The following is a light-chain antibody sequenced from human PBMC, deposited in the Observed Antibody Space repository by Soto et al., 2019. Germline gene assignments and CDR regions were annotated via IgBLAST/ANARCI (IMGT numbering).Light chain of an antibody. Sequence: EVVLTQSPGTLALSPRKRATLSYRTSQTVSSSFLAWYQQKPGQAPRLLIYGASIRATGIPARFSGSGSGTEFTLTISTLQSEDFAVYYCQHYNNWPPWTFGQGTKVDIK. CDR3: QHYNNWPPWT. CDR1: QTVSSS. J-gene: IGKJ1*01. V-gene: IGKV3-15*01. CDR2: GAS.